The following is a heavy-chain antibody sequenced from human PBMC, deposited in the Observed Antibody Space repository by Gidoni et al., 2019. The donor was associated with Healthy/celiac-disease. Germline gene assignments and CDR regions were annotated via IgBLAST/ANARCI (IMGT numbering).Heavy chain of an antibody. CDR3: ARDRAAAPVEGWFDP. D-gene: IGHD6-13*01. CDR1: GFTFSSDA. V-gene: IGHV3-30-3*01. CDR2: ISYDGSNK. J-gene: IGHJ5*02. Sequence: QVQLVESGGGVVQPGRALRLSCAASGFTFSSDAMHWVRQAPGKGLEWVAVISYDGSNKYYADSVKGRFTISRDNSKNTLYLQMNSLRAEDTAVYYCARDRAAAPVEGWFDPWGQGTLVTVSS.